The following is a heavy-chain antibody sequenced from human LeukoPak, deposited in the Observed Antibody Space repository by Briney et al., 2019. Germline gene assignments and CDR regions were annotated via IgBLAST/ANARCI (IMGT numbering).Heavy chain of an antibody. CDR3: ARGPGSYYEFDY. V-gene: IGHV4-59*01. CDR2: IYYSGNT. Sequence: PSETLSLTCTVSGASISSYYWSWIRQPPGKGLEWIAYIYYSGNTNYNPSLKSRVTISVDRSKNQFSLKLSSVTAADTAAYYRARGPGSYYEFDYWGQGTLVTVSS. D-gene: IGHD1-26*01. J-gene: IGHJ4*02. CDR1: GASISSYY.